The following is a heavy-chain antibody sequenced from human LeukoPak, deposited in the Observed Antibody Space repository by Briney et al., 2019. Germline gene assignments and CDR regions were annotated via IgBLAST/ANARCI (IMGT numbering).Heavy chain of an antibody. J-gene: IGHJ4*02. CDR3: AKDFSSGLFDY. D-gene: IGHD6-19*01. V-gene: IGHV3-23*01. CDR1: GFTFSSFA. Sequence: GGSLRLSCAASGFTFSSFAMSWVRQTPGKGLEWVSTISHDGGSTYFADSVKGWFTISRDNSKSTLYLQMNSLRAEDTALYFCAKDFSSGLFDYWGQGTLVAVSS. CDR2: ISHDGGST.